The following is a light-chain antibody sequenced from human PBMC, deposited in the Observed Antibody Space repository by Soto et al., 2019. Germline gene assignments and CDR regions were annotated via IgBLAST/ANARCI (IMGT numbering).Light chain of an antibody. CDR1: QRIISG. CDR2: KAS. J-gene: IGKJ4*01. Sequence: DIQMTQYPSPWFASVGARVTITCGPRQRIISGLAWYQQKPGKAPKLLIYKASSLEGGVPSRFSGSGSGTDFTLTISSLQPDDFATYYCQQYHSYSLTFGGGTKVDIK. CDR3: QQYHSYSLT. V-gene: IGKV1-5*03.